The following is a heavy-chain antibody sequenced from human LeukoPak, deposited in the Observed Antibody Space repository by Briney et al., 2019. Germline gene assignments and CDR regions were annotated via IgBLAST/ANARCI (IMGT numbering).Heavy chain of an antibody. D-gene: IGHD1-26*01. CDR1: GYSISSGYY. CDR3: ARHRAGATSYDAFDI. V-gene: IGHV4-38-2*01. J-gene: IGHJ3*02. CDR2: IYHSGST. Sequence: PSETLSLTCAASGYSISSGYYWGWIRQPPGKGLEWIGSIYHSGSTSYNPSLKSRVTISVDTSKNQFSLKLSSVTAADTAVYYCARHRAGATSYDAFDIWGQGTMVTVSS.